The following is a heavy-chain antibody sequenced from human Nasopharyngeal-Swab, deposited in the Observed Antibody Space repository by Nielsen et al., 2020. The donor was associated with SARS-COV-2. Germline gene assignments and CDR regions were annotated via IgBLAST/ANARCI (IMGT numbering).Heavy chain of an antibody. CDR2: ISAYNGNT. Sequence: WVRQAPGQGLEWMGWISAYNGNTNYAQKLQGRVTMTTDTSTSTAYMELRSLRPDDTAVYYCARDLPGAFGLVAVVAALDYWGQGTLVTVSS. CDR3: ARDLPGAFGLVAVVAALDY. D-gene: IGHD2-15*01. V-gene: IGHV1-18*01. J-gene: IGHJ4*02.